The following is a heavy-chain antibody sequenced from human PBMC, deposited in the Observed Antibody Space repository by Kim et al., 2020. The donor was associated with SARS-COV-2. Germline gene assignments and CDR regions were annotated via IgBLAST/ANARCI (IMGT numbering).Heavy chain of an antibody. D-gene: IGHD3-3*01. Sequence: SETLSLTCAVYGGSFSGYYWSWIRQPPGKGLEWIGEINHSGSTNYNPSLKSRVTISVDTSKNQFSLKLSSVTAADTAVYYCARGRRRSGPLEGLLSRMSLDYWGQGTLVTVSS. CDR1: GGSFSGYY. CDR2: INHSGST. J-gene: IGHJ4*02. V-gene: IGHV4-34*01. CDR3: ARGRRRSGPLEGLLSRMSLDY.